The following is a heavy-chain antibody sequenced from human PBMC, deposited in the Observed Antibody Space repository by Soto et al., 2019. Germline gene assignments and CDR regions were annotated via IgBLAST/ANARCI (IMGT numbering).Heavy chain of an antibody. CDR2: ISLNRSTI. Sequence: GGSLRLSCAASGFTFSSYNMNWVRQAPGKGLEWISDISLNRSTIFYADSVKGRFTISRDNSKNTLYLQMNSLRAEDTAVYYCAKGGKRLRYFDWLPTYNWFDPWGQGTLVTV. V-gene: IGHV3-48*01. J-gene: IGHJ5*02. D-gene: IGHD3-9*01. CDR1: GFTFSSYN. CDR3: AKGGKRLRYFDWLPTYNWFDP.